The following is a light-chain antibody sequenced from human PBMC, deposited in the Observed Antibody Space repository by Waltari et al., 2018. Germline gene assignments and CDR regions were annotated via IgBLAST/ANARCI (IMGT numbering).Light chain of an antibody. Sequence: DIVMTQSPDSLAVSLGERATINCKSSQSVLYSSNNKNYLAWHQQKPGQPPKLLLYWASTPESGVPDRFSGSGSGTDFTLTISTLQAEDVAIYYCQQYYSTPYTFGQGTKLEIK. CDR3: QQYYSTPYT. CDR2: WAS. CDR1: QSVLYSSNNKNY. V-gene: IGKV4-1*01. J-gene: IGKJ2*01.